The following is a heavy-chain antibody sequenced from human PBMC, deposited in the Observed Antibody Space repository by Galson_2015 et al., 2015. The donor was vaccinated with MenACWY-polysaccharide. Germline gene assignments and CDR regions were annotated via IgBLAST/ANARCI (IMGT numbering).Heavy chain of an antibody. J-gene: IGHJ4*02. CDR1: GLTFRSSG. CDR2: IQNIGSPK. Sequence: AIRLSCAAAGLTFRSSGMHWVRQAPGKGQEWVVVIQNIGSPKAYADSVKGRFTISRDNSKNTLYLEMNSLRAEETAVYYCSRARYSTGKYQFDYWGQGTLVAVSS. CDR3: SRARYSTGKYQFDY. V-gene: IGHV3-33*01. D-gene: IGHD2-2*01.